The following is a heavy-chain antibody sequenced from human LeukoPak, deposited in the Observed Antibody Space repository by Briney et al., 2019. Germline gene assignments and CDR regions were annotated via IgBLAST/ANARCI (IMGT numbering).Heavy chain of an antibody. Sequence: PGGSLRLSCAASGFTFSNAWMSWGRQAPGKGLEWVGRIKSKTDGGTTDYAARVKGRFTISRDASKTTLYLQMNSLKTDDPAVYYCTTATVDYDFWSGYSTPYYFDYWGQGTLVTVSS. J-gene: IGHJ4*02. D-gene: IGHD3-3*01. V-gene: IGHV3-15*01. CDR3: TTATVDYDFWSGYSTPYYFDY. CDR1: GFTFSNAW. CDR2: IKSKTDGGTT.